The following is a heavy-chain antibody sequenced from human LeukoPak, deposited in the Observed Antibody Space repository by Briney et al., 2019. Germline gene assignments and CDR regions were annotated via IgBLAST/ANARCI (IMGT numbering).Heavy chain of an antibody. Sequence: ASVKVSCKASGYTFTSYGISWVRQAPGQGLEWMGWISAYNGNTNYAQKFQGWVTMTRDTSISTAYMELSRLRSDDTAVYYCARGGMATNNPDYWGQGTLVTVSS. J-gene: IGHJ4*02. CDR3: ARGGMATNNPDY. D-gene: IGHD5-24*01. V-gene: IGHV1-18*01. CDR2: ISAYNGNT. CDR1: GYTFTSYG.